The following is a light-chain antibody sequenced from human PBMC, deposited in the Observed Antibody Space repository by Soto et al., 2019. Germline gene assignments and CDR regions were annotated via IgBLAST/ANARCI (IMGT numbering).Light chain of an antibody. V-gene: IGLV2-23*01. CDR2: EGS. CDR3: CSYAGSSTSVV. J-gene: IGLJ2*01. CDR1: SRDVGSYNL. Sequence: QSVLTQPASVSGSPGQSITISCTGTSRDVGSYNLVSWYQQHPGKAPKLMIYEGSKRPSGVSNRFSGSKSGNTASLTIPGLQAEDEADYYCCSYAGSSTSVVFGGGTKLTVL.